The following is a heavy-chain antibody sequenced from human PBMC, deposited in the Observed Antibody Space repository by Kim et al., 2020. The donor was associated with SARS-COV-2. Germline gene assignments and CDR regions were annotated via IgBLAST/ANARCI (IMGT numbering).Heavy chain of an antibody. V-gene: IGHV4-59*01. CDR3: ARDYGDASYWYFDL. CDR2: IYYSGST. CDR1: GGSFSSYY. J-gene: IGHJ2*01. D-gene: IGHD4-17*01. Sequence: SDTLSLTCTVSGGSFSSYYWSWIRQPPGKGLEWIGYIYYSGSTNYNPSLKSRVTISVDTSKNQFSLKLSSVTAADTAVYYCARDYGDASYWYFDLWGRGTLVTVSS.